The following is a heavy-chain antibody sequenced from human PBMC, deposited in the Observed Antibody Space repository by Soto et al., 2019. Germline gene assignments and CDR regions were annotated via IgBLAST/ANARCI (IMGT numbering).Heavy chain of an antibody. CDR2: ITDNGGST. D-gene: IGHD4-17*01. CDR3: AKERATTTAFDY. Sequence: LRLSCAASGFTLSRDGMSWVRQAPGKGLEWVSLITDNGGSTYYADSVKGRFTISRDNTKNTLFLQMNSLRAEDTAVYYCAKERATTTAFDYWGQGALVTVSS. CDR1: GFTLSRDG. J-gene: IGHJ4*02. V-gene: IGHV3-23*01.